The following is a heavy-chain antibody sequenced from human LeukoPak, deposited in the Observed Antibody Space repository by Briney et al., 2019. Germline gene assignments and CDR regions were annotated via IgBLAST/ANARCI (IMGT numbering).Heavy chain of an antibody. Sequence: PETLSLTCAVYGGSFSGYYWSWIRQPPGKGLEWIGEINHSGSTNYNPSLKSRVTIPVDTSKNQFSLKLSSVTAADTAVYYCARGRIVVVVAATRPFDYWGQGTLVTVSS. J-gene: IGHJ4*02. CDR1: GGSFSGYY. D-gene: IGHD2-15*01. CDR2: INHSGST. V-gene: IGHV4-34*01. CDR3: ARGRIVVVVAATRPFDY.